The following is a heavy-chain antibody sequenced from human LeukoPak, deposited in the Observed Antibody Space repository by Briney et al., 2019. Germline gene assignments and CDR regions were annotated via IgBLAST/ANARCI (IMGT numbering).Heavy chain of an antibody. CDR3: ARHSGGYNYGSYDY. CDR1: GGSISTYY. CDR2: IYYSGST. V-gene: IGHV4-59*08. D-gene: IGHD1-1*01. J-gene: IGHJ4*02. Sequence: SETLSLTCTVSGGSISTYYWSWIRQPPGKGLEWIGYIYYSGSTNYNPSLKSRVTISVDTSKNQFSLKLSSVTAADTAVYYCARHSGGYNYGSYDYWGQGTLVTVSS.